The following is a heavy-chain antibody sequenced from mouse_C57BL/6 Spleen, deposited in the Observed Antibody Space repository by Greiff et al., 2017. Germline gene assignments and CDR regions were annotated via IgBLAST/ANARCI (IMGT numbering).Heavy chain of an antibody. V-gene: IGHV5-6*01. CDR2: ISSGGSYT. Sequence: EVHLVESGGDLVKPGGSLKLSCAASGFTFSSYGMSWVRQTPDKRLEWDATISSGGSYTYYPDSVKGRFTISRDNAKNTLYLQMSSLKSEDTAMYYCARLGGLRQAMDYWGQGTSVTVSS. CDR3: ARLGGLRQAMDY. D-gene: IGHD2-4*01. CDR1: GFTFSSYG. J-gene: IGHJ4*01.